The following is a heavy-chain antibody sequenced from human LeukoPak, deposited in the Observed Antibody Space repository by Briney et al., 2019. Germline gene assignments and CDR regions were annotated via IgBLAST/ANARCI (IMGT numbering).Heavy chain of an antibody. CDR3: ARESPHTFYFDY. Sequence: GASVKVCCKASGYSFTTYHIHWVRQAPGQGLEWMGIIKDSGTTIYPQKFQGRVTMTRDTSTSTVYMEVSSLRSEDTAVYYCARESPHTFYFDYWGQGTLVTVSS. CDR2: IKDSGTT. CDR1: GYSFTTYH. J-gene: IGHJ4*02. V-gene: IGHV1-46*01. D-gene: IGHD3-16*01.